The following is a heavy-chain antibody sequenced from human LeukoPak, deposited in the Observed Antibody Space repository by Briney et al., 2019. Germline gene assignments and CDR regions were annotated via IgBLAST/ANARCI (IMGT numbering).Heavy chain of an antibody. CDR3: ASSPDGYNTSDY. CDR1: GFTFSSYA. V-gene: IGHV3-30*19. D-gene: IGHD5-24*01. J-gene: IGHJ4*02. Sequence: GGSLRLSCAASGFTFSSYAMHWVRQAPGKGLGWVAVISYDGSNKYYADSVKGRFTISRDNSKNTLYLQMNSLRAEETAVYYCASSPDGYNTSDYWGQGTLVTVSS. CDR2: ISYDGSNK.